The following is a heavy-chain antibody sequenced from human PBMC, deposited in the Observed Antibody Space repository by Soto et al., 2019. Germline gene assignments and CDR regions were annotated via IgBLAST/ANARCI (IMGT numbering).Heavy chain of an antibody. Sequence: QVQLQESGPGLVKPSQTLSLTCTVSGGSISSGGYYWSWIRQHPGKGLEWIGYIYYSGSTYYNPSLKSRVTISVDTSKNQFSLKLSSVTAADTAVYYCARDCLGYCSGGTPTNLYYYGMDVWGQGTTVTVSS. J-gene: IGHJ6*02. CDR1: GGSISSGGYY. CDR2: IYYSGST. V-gene: IGHV4-31*03. D-gene: IGHD2-15*01. CDR3: ARDCLGYCSGGTPTNLYYYGMDV.